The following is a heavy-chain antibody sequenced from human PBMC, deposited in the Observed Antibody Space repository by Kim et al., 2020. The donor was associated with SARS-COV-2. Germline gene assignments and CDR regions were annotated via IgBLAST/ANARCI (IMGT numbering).Heavy chain of an antibody. CDR3: ARDPHYDSSGYVY. Sequence: SETLSLTCTVSGGSISSSSYYWGWIRQPPGKGLEWIGSIYYSGSTYYNPSLKSRVTISVDTSKNQFSLKLSSVTAADTAVYYCARDPHYDSSGYVYWGQGTLVTVSS. J-gene: IGHJ4*02. V-gene: IGHV4-39*07. CDR2: IYYSGST. CDR1: GGSISSSSYY. D-gene: IGHD3-22*01.